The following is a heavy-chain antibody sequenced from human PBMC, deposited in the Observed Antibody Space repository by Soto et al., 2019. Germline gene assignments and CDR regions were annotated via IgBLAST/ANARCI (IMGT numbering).Heavy chain of an antibody. CDR1: GYTFITYG. V-gene: IGHV1-18*01. CDR3: ARGPTDYYDNSANYLLDY. D-gene: IGHD3-22*01. J-gene: IGHJ4*02. CDR2: ISTYNGNT. Sequence: ASVKVSCKASGYTFITYGVSWVRQAPGQGLDWLGWISTYNGNTRYAERLQGRVTMTTDTTTNTAYMELRNLRSDDTAVYYCARGPTDYYDNSANYLLDYWGQGILVTVAS.